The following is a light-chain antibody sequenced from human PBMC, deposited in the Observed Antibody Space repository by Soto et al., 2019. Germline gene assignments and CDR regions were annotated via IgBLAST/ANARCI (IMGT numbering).Light chain of an antibody. CDR2: AAS. CDR1: QDIAIY. Sequence: SQLTQSASSLSASXXDRVTITCGASQDIAIYLAWYQQKPGEAPKXXIYAASTLYGGVPSRFSGSGAGTDFALTITSLQAEDFATYYCQQLRMYPSTFGGGTKVDIK. J-gene: IGKJ4*01. CDR3: QQLRMYPST. V-gene: IGKV1-9*01.